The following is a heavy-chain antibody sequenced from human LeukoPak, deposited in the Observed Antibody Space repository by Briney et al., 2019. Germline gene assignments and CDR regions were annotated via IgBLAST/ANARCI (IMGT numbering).Heavy chain of an antibody. CDR2: ISQGGSAI. CDR3: ARWPGGADY. CDR1: GFTFNEYY. V-gene: IGHV3-11*01. D-gene: IGHD3-16*01. J-gene: IGHJ4*02. Sequence: PGGSLRLSCAASGFTFNEYYMTWMRRAPGKGLEWVSYISQGGSAIYTDSVKGRFSISRDNAKDSLYLQMDSLRVEDTAIYYCARWPGGADYWGQGVQVAVSS.